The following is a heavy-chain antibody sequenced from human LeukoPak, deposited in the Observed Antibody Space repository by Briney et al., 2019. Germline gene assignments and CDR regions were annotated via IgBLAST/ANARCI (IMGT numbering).Heavy chain of an antibody. Sequence: SETLSLTCAVYGGSFSGYYWSWIRQPPGKGLEWIGEINHSGSTNYNPSLKSRVTISVDTSKNQFSLKLSSVTAADTAVYYCARVAMITFGGVIVPVYFDYWGQGTLVTVSS. D-gene: IGHD3-16*02. CDR3: ARVAMITFGGVIVPVYFDY. CDR2: INHSGST. CDR1: GGSFSGYY. J-gene: IGHJ4*02. V-gene: IGHV4-34*01.